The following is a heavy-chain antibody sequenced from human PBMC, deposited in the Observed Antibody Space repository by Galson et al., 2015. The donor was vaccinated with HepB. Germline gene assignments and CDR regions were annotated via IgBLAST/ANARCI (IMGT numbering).Heavy chain of an antibody. Sequence: SLRLSCAASGFTFSTYGMHWVRQAPDKGLEWVAAIWHDGSNKYYADSVKGRFTVSRDTSKNTLLLQMNNLRPEDTAVYYCARNLGRVTAIPFLWGPGTLVTVSS. V-gene: IGHV3-33*03. CDR3: ARNLGRVTAIPFL. J-gene: IGHJ4*02. CDR2: IWHDGSNK. CDR1: GFTFSTYG. D-gene: IGHD2-21*02.